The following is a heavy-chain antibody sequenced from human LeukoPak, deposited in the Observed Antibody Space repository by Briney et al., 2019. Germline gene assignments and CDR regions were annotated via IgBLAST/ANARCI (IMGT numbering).Heavy chain of an antibody. D-gene: IGHD2-8*01. CDR3: ARDPPAVLIDTYG. CDR1: GFTFSSFW. J-gene: IGHJ4*02. V-gene: IGHV3-7*01. Sequence: GGSLRLSCAASGFTFSSFWMGWVRQAPGKGLEWVATIKQDGSEKYSVDSVKGRFTISRDNAKNSLYLQMNSLRAEDTAMYYCARDPPAVLIDTYGWGQGTLVTVSS. CDR2: IKQDGSEK.